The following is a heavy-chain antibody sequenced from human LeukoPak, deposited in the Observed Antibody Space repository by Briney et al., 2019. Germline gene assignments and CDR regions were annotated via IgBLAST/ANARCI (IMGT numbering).Heavy chain of an antibody. J-gene: IGHJ4*02. CDR1: GGSFSGYY. CDR2: INHSGST. Sequence: PSETLSLTCAVYGGSFSGYYWSWIRQPPGKGLEWIGEINHSGSTNYNPSLKSRVTISVDTSKNQFSLKLSSVTAAGTAVYYCARGPSWGSYYNPQPNFDYWGQGTLVTVSS. CDR3: ARGPSWGSYYNPQPNFDY. D-gene: IGHD3-10*01. V-gene: IGHV4-34*01.